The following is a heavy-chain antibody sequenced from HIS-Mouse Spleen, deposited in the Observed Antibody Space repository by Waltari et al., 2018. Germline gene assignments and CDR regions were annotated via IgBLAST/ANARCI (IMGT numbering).Heavy chain of an antibody. Sequence: EVQLVESGGGLVQPGGSLRLSCAASGFPFSSYSMNWVRQAPGKGLEWVSYISSSSTIYYADSVKGRFTISRDNAKNSLYLQMNSLRAEDTAVYYCARAQLTGHSWYFDLWGRGTLVTVSS. J-gene: IGHJ2*01. D-gene: IGHD1-20*01. CDR1: GFPFSSYS. V-gene: IGHV3-48*01. CDR3: ARAQLTGHSWYFDL. CDR2: ISSSSTI.